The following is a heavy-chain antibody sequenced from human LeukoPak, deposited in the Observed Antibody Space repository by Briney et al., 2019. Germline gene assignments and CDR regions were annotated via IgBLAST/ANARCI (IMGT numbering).Heavy chain of an antibody. CDR3: ARGPGGFWSGYYFIPAGDY. CDR1: GYTFTSYG. V-gene: IGHV1-18*01. D-gene: IGHD3-3*01. Sequence: GASVKVSCKASGYTFTSYGISWVRQAPGQGLEWMGWISAYNGNTNYAQKLQGRVTMTTDTSTSTAYMELRSLRSDDTAVYYCARGPGGFWSGYYFIPAGDYWGQGTLVTVSS. J-gene: IGHJ4*02. CDR2: ISAYNGNT.